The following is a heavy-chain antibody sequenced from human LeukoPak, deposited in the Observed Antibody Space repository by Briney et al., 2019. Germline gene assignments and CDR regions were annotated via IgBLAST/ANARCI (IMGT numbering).Heavy chain of an antibody. V-gene: IGHV1-2*02. CDR2: INPNSGGT. D-gene: IGHD3-3*02. CDR1: GYTFTGYY. CDR3: ARFSNTSYYCYMDV. J-gene: IGHJ6*03. Sequence: GASVKVSCKASGYTFTGYYMHWVRQAPGQGLEWMGWINPNSGGTNYAQKFQGRVTMTRDTSISTAYMELSSLRSEDTAVYYCARFSNTSYYCYMDVWGKGTTVTVSS.